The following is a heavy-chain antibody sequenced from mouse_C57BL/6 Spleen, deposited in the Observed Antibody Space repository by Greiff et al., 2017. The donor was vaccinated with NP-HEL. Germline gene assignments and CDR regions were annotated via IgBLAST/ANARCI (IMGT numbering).Heavy chain of an antibody. CDR2: IYPGDGDT. CDR1: GYAFSSSW. Sequence: LQESGPELVKPGASVKISCKASGYAFSSSWMNWVKQRPGKGLEWIGRIYPGDGDTNYNGKFKGKATLTADKSSSTAYMQLSSLTSEDSAVYFCARDYYGSSYWYFDVWGTGTTVTVSS. CDR3: ARDYYGSSYWYFDV. V-gene: IGHV1-82*01. J-gene: IGHJ1*03. D-gene: IGHD1-1*01.